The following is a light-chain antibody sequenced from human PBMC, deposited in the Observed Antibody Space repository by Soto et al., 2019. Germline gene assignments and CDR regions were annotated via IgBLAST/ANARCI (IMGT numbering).Light chain of an antibody. J-gene: IGKJ1*01. CDR2: GAS. CDR3: QQYNTWPRT. V-gene: IGKV3-15*01. Sequence: EILMTQSPATLSVPPGERATLTCRASQSVSTNFAWYQQKPGQAPRLLIYGASTRDTAVPARFTASGSGTEFTLTISRLQSEDFDVYYCQQYNTWPRTFGQGTKVDIK. CDR1: QSVSTN.